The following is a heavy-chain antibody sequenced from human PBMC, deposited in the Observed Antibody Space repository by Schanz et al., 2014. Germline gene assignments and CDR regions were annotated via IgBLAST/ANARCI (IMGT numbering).Heavy chain of an antibody. CDR3: AKYRGYYRVSGSYRELEY. Sequence: EVQLLESGGGLVQPGGSLRLSCAASGFGFSSYSMNWVRQAPGKGLEWVSAISGSGGSTYYADSVKGRFTISRDNSKNTLYLQMNSLRPEDTAVYYCAKYRGYYRVSGSYRELEYWGQGTLVTVSS. D-gene: IGHD3-10*01. CDR2: ISGSGGST. V-gene: IGHV3-23*01. CDR1: GFGFSSYS. J-gene: IGHJ4*02.